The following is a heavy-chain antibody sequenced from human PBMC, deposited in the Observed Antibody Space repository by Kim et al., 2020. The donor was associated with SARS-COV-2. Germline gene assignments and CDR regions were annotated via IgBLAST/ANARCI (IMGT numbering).Heavy chain of an antibody. D-gene: IGHD2-2*02. CDR1: GFTFSGSA. Sequence: GGSLRLSCAASGFTFSGSAIHWVRQASGKGLEWVGRIRSKANSYATAYDESLKGRFTISRDDSKNTAYLQMNSLKTEDTAVYYCIRATVVPATIPFDCGQGTLVTVSS. V-gene: IGHV3-73*01. J-gene: IGHJ4*02. CDR2: IRSKANSYAT. CDR3: IRATVVPATIPFD.